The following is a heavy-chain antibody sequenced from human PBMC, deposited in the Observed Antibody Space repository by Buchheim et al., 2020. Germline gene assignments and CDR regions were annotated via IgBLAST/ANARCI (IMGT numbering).Heavy chain of an antibody. CDR1: GYTFTSYD. CDR2: MNPKSGNT. Sequence: QVQLVQSGAEVKKPGASVKVSCKASGYTFTSYDINWVRQATGQGLEWMGWMNPKSGNTGYAQKFEGRATMTRNTSISTTYMELSSLRSEDTAVYYCARGPAAMANEYYYGMDVWGQGTT. D-gene: IGHD5-18*01. V-gene: IGHV1-8*01. CDR3: ARGPAAMANEYYYGMDV. J-gene: IGHJ6*02.